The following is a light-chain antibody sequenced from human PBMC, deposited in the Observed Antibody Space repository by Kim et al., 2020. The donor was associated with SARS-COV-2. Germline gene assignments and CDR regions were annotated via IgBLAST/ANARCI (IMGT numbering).Light chain of an antibody. CDR2: QDT. CDR3: QAWDNSVV. Sequence: SYELTQPPSVSVSPGQTAVITCSGHRLERKYVYWYQQKPGQSPLLVMSQDTKRPSGIPDRFSGSTSGSTATLTISGTQAMDEADYYCQAWDNSVVFGGGT. CDR1: RLERKY. J-gene: IGLJ2*01. V-gene: IGLV3-1*01.